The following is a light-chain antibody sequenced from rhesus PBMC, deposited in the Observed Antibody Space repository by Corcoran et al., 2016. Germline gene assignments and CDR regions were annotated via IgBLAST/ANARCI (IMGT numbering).Light chain of an antibody. CDR1: QNIYST. CDR2: AAS. Sequence: DIQMTQSPSALSASVGDRVTISCRPSQNIYSTLAWYQQKPGKAPKLLIYAASSLQTRIPSRFSGSGYGTDFTLTISSLQPEDSATYYCQHYYDNPYSFGQGTKVEIK. V-gene: IGKV1S12*01. J-gene: IGKJ2*01. CDR3: QHYYDNPYS.